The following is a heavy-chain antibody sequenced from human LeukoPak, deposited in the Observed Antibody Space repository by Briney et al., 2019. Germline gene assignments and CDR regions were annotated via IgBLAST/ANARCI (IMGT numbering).Heavy chain of an antibody. V-gene: IGHV1-2*02. J-gene: IGHJ4*02. D-gene: IGHD6-13*01. CDR2: INPNSGDT. CDR1: GHTFTGYY. CDR3: ARIKWAAAND. Sequence: GAPVKVSCKASGHTFTGYYIHWVRQAPGQGLEWLGWINPNSGDTNYAQNFQGRVTMTRDTSVNTAYMELSSLRSDDTAVYYCARIKWAAANDWGQGTLVTVSS.